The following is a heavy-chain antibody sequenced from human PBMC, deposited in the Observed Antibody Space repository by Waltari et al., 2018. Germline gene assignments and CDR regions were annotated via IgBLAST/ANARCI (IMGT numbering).Heavy chain of an antibody. CDR3: AKAGGLGSYYNWFDS. CDR1: GFTFDNYA. V-gene: IGHV3-9*01. D-gene: IGHD3-10*01. Sequence: EVQLVESGGGLVQPGRSLRLSCAASGFTFDNYAIHWVRQAPGKGLEWVSGISWNSDTIAYTDSVKGRFTISRDNAKNSVYLQMNSLRPEDTALYYCAKAGGLGSYYNWFDSWGQGTLVTVSS. J-gene: IGHJ5*01. CDR2: ISWNSDTI.